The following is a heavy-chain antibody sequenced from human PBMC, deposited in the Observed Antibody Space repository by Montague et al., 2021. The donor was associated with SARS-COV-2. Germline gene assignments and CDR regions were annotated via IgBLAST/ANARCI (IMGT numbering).Heavy chain of an antibody. J-gene: IGHJ2*01. D-gene: IGHD3-10*01. CDR1: GGSISSSSYY. CDR3: ARHGPNDYYHSRYFDL. Sequence: SETLSLTCTVSGGSISSSSYYWGWIRQPPGKGLEWIGNIFYSGSTYYNTSLKSRVTISVDTSKNQFSLRLSSVTAADTAVYYCARHGPNDYYHSRYFDLWGRGTLVTVSS. CDR2: IFYSGST. V-gene: IGHV4-39*01.